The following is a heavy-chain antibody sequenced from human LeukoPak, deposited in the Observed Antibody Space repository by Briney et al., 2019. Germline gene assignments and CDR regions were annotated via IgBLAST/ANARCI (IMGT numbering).Heavy chain of an antibody. V-gene: IGHV4-34*01. Sequence: SSETLSLTCGVYGGSFSGYYWTWIRQPPGKGLEWIGEINHSGITNYNPSLKSRVTISIDTSKSQFSLKLNSVTAADTAVYYCSRGLSDVYWGQGTLVTVSS. J-gene: IGHJ4*02. CDR2: INHSGIT. CDR3: SRGLSDVY. CDR1: GGSFSGYY.